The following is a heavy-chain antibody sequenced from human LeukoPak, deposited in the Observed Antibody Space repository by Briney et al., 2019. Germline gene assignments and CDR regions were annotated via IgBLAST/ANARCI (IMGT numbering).Heavy chain of an antibody. V-gene: IGHV4-39*01. D-gene: IGHD3-10*01. J-gene: IGHJ5*02. Sequence: SETLSLTCTVSGGSISSSSYYWGWIRQPPGKGLEWIGSIYYSGSTYYNPSLKSRVTISVDTSKNQFSLKLSSVTAADTAVYYCASDFYGSGSYLGDWFDPWGQGTLVTVSS. CDR3: ASDFYGSGSYLGDWFDP. CDR1: GGSISSSSYY. CDR2: IYYSGST.